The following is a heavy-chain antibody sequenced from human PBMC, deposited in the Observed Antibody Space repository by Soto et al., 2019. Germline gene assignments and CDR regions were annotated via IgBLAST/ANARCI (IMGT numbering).Heavy chain of an antibody. Sequence: PSETLSLTCTVSGGSIHGYYWTWSRQAPGRELGWIGYMYYTGDTNYNPSLKSRVSISIDKSKNLFSLNLTSVTAADTAIYYCARLVTGEAAGTFWFDTWGQGTQVTVSS. CDR2: MYYTGDT. CDR3: ARLVTGEAAGTFWFDT. D-gene: IGHD1-1*01. V-gene: IGHV4-59*01. J-gene: IGHJ5*02. CDR1: GGSIHGYY.